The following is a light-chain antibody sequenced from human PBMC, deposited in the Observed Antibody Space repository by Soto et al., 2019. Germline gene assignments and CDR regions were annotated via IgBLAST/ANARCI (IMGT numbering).Light chain of an antibody. Sequence: IVVTQCPATLSVSPGERVTLSCRASRGVXNNYLAWYQQKRGQAPRLLXDDTSSRATGSPDRLSGTGSATDFTLTISSLQSEYFAVYYCQQYENWPRTFGQGTKVDIK. V-gene: IGKV3D-15*01. J-gene: IGKJ1*01. CDR2: DTS. CDR3: QQYENWPRT. CDR1: RGVXNN.